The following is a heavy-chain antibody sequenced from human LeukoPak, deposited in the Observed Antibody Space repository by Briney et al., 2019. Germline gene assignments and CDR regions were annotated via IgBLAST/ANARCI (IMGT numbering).Heavy chain of an antibody. J-gene: IGHJ6*02. Sequence: SETLSLTCTVSGGSISSGDYCWSWIRQPPGKGLEWIGYIYYSGSTYYNPSLKSRVTISVDTSKNQFSLKLSSVTAADTAVYYCARADPHNYYYGMDVWGQGTTVTVSS. V-gene: IGHV4-30-4*01. CDR1: GGSISSGDYC. CDR2: IYYSGST. CDR3: ARADPHNYYYGMDV.